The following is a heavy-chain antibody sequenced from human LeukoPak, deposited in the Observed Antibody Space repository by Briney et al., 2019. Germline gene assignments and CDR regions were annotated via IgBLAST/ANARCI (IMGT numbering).Heavy chain of an antibody. V-gene: IGHV4-39*01. D-gene: IGHD3-10*01. CDR2: IYYSGST. CDR3: ARSAGPSSFGELLTQFDP. J-gene: IGHJ5*02. CDR1: GGSISSSSYY. Sequence: SETLSLTCTVSGGSISSSSYYWGWIRQPPGKGLEWIGSIYYSGSTYYNPSLKSRVAISVDTSKNQFSLKLSSVTAADTAVYYCARSAGPSSFGELLTQFDPWGQGTLVTVSS.